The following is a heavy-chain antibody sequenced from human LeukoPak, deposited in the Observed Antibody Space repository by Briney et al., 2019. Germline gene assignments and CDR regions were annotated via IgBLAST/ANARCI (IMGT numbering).Heavy chain of an antibody. J-gene: IGHJ3*02. Sequence: GRSLRLSCAASGFTFSSYGMHWVRQAPGKGLEWVAVISYDGSNKYYADSVKGRFTISRDNSKNTLYLQMNSLRAEDTAVYYCAKEQSYDYGDYQDAFDIWGQGTMVTVSS. V-gene: IGHV3-30*18. CDR1: GFTFSSYG. D-gene: IGHD4-17*01. CDR3: AKEQSYDYGDYQDAFDI. CDR2: ISYDGSNK.